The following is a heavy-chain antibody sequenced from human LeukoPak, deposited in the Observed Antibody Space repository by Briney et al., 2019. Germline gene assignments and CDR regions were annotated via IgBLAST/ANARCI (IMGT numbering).Heavy chain of an antibody. V-gene: IGHV3-30-3*01. D-gene: IGHD3-22*01. J-gene: IGHJ4*02. CDR2: ISYDGSNK. Sequence: GRSLRLSCAASRFTFSSYAMHWVRQAPGKGLEWVAVISYDGSNKYYADSVKGRFTISRDNSKNTLYLQMNSLRAEDTAVYYCARVPGYDSSGYFDYWGQGTLVTVSS. CDR1: RFTFSSYA. CDR3: ARVPGYDSSGYFDY.